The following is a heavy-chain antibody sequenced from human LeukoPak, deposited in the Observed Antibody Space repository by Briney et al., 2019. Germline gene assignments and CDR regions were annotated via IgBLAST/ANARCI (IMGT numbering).Heavy chain of an antibody. CDR1: GGSISSYY. J-gene: IGHJ4*02. CDR3: ASSSYYDYVWGSYRLDY. CDR2: IYYNGST. V-gene: IGHV4-59*08. Sequence: SETLSLTCTVAGGSISSYYWSWIRQPPGKGREWNGYIYYNGSTNYTPTLKSRVTISVDTSKNQSSLELSSVTAADTAVYYCASSSYYDYVWGSYRLDYWGQGTLVTVSS. D-gene: IGHD3-16*02.